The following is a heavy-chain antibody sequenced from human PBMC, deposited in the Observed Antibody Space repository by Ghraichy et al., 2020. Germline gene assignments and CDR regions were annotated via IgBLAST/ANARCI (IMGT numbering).Heavy chain of an antibody. V-gene: IGHV4-59*01. CDR1: GGSLNNDY. J-gene: IGHJ4*02. D-gene: IGHD2-15*01. Sequence: SETLSLTCTVSGGSLNNDYWSWIRQPPGKGLEWIGFIHSSGSTSYNPSLESRITISLDTSKNKISLKVRSVTAADTAIYFCAREPYSCSGGTCYTGYFDSWGQGILVAVSS. CDR2: IHSSGST. CDR3: AREPYSCSGGTCYTGYFDS.